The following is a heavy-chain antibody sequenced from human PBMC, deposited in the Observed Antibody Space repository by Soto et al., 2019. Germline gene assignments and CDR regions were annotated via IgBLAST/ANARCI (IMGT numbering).Heavy chain of an antibody. CDR3: AKDARPCPRGVCIHTWVDP. CDR1: GFTFSSYG. V-gene: IGHV3-30*18. D-gene: IGHD2-8*02. Sequence: QVQLVESGGGVVQPGGSLRLSCAASGFTFSSYGMHWVRQAPGKGLEWVAVISYDGNNKYYGDSVKGRFTISRDDSKNTVFLEMNSLRDEDTAVYSCAKDARPCPRGVCIHTWVDPWGQGTLVNVAA. J-gene: IGHJ5*02. CDR2: ISYDGNNK.